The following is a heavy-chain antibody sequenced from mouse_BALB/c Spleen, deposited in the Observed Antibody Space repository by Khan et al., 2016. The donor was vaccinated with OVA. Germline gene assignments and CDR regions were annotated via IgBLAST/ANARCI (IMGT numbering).Heavy chain of an antibody. D-gene: IGHD1-1*01. V-gene: IGHV1-54*01. J-gene: IGHJ3*01. CDR1: GYAFNNYM. CDR2: INPGSGGT. CDR3: ARGGDSSLDY. Sequence: QVQLQQSGAELVRPGTSVKVSCKASGYAFNNYMLEWVKQRPGKGLEWIGVINPGSGGTNYNEKFKGKATLTVDKSSNTAYMQLSSLTSDDSADYCCARGGDSSLDYWGQGTLVTVSA.